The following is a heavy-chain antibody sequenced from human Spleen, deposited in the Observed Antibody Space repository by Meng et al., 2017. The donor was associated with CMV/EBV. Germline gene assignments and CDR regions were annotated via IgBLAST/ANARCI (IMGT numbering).Heavy chain of an antibody. D-gene: IGHD5-12*01. CDR2: INPSGGST. CDR1: GYSLTDLP. J-gene: IGHJ4*02. V-gene: IGHV1-46*01. Sequence: ASVKVSCKVSGYSLTDLPMHWVRQAPGQGLEWMGIINPSGGSTSYAQKFQGRVTITRDTSTSTVYMELSSLRSEDTAVYYCARDPFPRGYDYYFDYWGQGTLVTVSS. CDR3: ARDPFPRGYDYYFDY.